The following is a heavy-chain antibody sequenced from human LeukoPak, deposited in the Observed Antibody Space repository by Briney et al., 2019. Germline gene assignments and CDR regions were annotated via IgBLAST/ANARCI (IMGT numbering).Heavy chain of an antibody. D-gene: IGHD5-18*01. CDR3: ARVNGPWIQLWLRGGGYFDY. CDR1: GFTFSSYW. Sequence: PGGSLRLSCAASGFTFSSYWMSWVRQAPGKGLEWVANIKQEGSEKYYVDSVKGRFTISRDNAKNSLYLQMNSLRAEDTAVYYCARVNGPWIQLWLRGGGYFDYWGQGTLVTVSS. V-gene: IGHV3-7*03. CDR2: IKQEGSEK. J-gene: IGHJ4*02.